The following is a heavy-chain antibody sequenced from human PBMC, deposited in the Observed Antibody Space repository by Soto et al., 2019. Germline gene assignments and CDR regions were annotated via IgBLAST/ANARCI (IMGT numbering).Heavy chain of an antibody. CDR1: GFTFSSYG. V-gene: IGHV3-33*08. Sequence: GGSLRLSCAASGFTFSSYGMHWVRQAPGKGLEWVAVIWYDGSNKYCADSVKGRFTISRDNSKNTLYLQMNSLRAEDTAVYYCAREPNYDFWSGYYYLDYWGQGTLVTVSS. CDR2: IWYDGSNK. J-gene: IGHJ4*02. D-gene: IGHD3-3*01. CDR3: AREPNYDFWSGYYYLDY.